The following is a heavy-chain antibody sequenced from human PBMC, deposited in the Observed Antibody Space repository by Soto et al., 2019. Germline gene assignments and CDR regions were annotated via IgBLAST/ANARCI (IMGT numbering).Heavy chain of an antibody. CDR2: ISGTGGST. V-gene: IGHV3-23*01. D-gene: IGHD3-22*01. CDR3: AKGMTSGYYLFDY. J-gene: IGHJ4*02. Sequence: WGSLGLSCAASGFTFTSYSMSWVRQAPGKGLEWVSTISGTGGSTYYPDSVKGRFTISRDNSKNTVYLQMNSLRAQDAAVYYCAKGMTSGYYLFDYWGQGTLVTVSS. CDR1: GFTFTSYS.